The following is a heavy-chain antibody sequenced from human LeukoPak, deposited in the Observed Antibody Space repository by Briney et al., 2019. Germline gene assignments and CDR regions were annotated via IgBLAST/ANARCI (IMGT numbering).Heavy chain of an antibody. CDR1: GFSFSSYS. J-gene: IGHJ6*03. CDR2: ISRKGDTT. V-gene: IGHV3-64*02. D-gene: IGHD3-3*01. Sequence: PGGSLRLSCAASGFSFSSYSMHWVRQAPGKGLESVSAISRKGDTTYYADSVKGRFTISRDNSKNTLYLLLGSLRSEDMAVYYCARDRFPTGYYYYMDVWGKGTTVAVSS. CDR3: ARDRFPTGYYYYMDV.